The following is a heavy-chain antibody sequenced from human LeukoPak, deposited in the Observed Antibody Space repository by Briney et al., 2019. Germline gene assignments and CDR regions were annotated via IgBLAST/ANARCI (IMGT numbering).Heavy chain of an antibody. D-gene: IGHD6-13*01. Sequence: SETLSLTCAVYGGSFSGYYWSWIRQPPGKGLEWIGEINHSGSTNYNPSLKSRVTISVDTSQNQFSLKLSSVTAADTAVYYCARGHSEGSSWPLYYYYYYMDVWGKGTTVTVSS. CDR2: INHSGST. J-gene: IGHJ6*03. V-gene: IGHV4-34*01. CDR1: GGSFSGYY. CDR3: ARGHSEGSSWPLYYYYYYMDV.